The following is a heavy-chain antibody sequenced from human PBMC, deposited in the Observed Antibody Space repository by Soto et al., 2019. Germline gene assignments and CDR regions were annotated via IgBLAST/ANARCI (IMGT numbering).Heavy chain of an antibody. V-gene: IGHV4-31*03. J-gene: IGHJ5*02. CDR1: GDSIGGVGY. Sequence: SETLSLTCTVSGDSIGGVGYWSWIRQFPGRGLEWIGRISSSGSTYYNPALNNRISLSLDTSQNQFSLKLLSVTAADTAIYYCARSGVTGIVIPSHWFDPWGQGTLVTVSS. D-gene: IGHD2-21*02. CDR2: ISSSGST. CDR3: ARSGVTGIVIPSHWFDP.